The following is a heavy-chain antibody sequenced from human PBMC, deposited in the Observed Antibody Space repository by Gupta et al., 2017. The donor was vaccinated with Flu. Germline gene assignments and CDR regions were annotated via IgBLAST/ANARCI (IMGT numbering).Heavy chain of an antibody. D-gene: IGHD5-24*01. Sequence: HVQLQESGPGLVKPSETLSLNCTVSGDSLGSYYWSWIRQPPGKGLEWIGYVYYSGITKYNPSLKSRVTISVDTSKNQFSLKLRSVTVADTACYYCTRVYGYNGNDFWGQGTLVTVSS. CDR3: TRVYGYNGNDF. CDR2: VYYSGIT. CDR1: GDSLGSYY. J-gene: IGHJ4*02. V-gene: IGHV4-59*13.